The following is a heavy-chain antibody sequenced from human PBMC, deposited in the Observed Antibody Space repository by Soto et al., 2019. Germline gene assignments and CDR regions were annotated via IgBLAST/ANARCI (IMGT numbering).Heavy chain of an antibody. CDR2: IDPSDSYT. D-gene: IGHD6-13*01. Sequence: GESLKISCKGSGYSFTSYWISWVRQMPGKGLEWMGRIDPSDSYTNYSPSFQGHVTISADKSISTAYLQWSSLKASDTAMYYCARQGYSSSWWFDPWGQGTLVTVSS. J-gene: IGHJ5*02. CDR1: GYSFTSYW. CDR3: ARQGYSSSWWFDP. V-gene: IGHV5-10-1*01.